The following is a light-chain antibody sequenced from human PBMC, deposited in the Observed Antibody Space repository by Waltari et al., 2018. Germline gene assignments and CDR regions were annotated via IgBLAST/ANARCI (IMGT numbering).Light chain of an antibody. J-gene: IGKJ2*01. CDR2: KAS. Sequence: DIQMTQSPSTLSASVGDRITITCRASQSISTWLAWYQQKPGKAPKLLIYKASNLESGVPSRFSCSGSGTEFTLTISSLQPDDFATYYCQQYNSYHTFGQATKLEIK. CDR3: QQYNSYHT. CDR1: QSISTW. V-gene: IGKV1-5*03.